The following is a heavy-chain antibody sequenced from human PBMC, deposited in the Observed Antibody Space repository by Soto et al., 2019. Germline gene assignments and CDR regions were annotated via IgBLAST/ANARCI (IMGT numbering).Heavy chain of an antibody. V-gene: IGHV1-69*13. CDR1: GGTFSSYA. D-gene: IGHD3-22*01. J-gene: IGHJ6*02. CDR2: IIPIFGTA. CDR3: ATRDGYYENYGMDV. Sequence: RASVKVSCRASGGTFSSYAISWVRQAPGQGLEWMGGIIPIFGTANYAQKFQGRVTITADESTSTAYMELSSLRSEDTAVYYCATRDGYYENYGMDVWGQGTTLTVSS.